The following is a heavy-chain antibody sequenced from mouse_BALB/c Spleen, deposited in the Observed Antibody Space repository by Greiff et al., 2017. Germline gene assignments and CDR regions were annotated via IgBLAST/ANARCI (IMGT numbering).Heavy chain of an antibody. CDR3: ARDLRNAMDY. Sequence: EVQVVESGGGLVQPGGSRKLSCAASGFTFSSFGMHWVRQAPEKGLEWVAYISSGSSTIYYADTVKGRFTISRDNPKNTLFLQMTSLRAEDTAMYYGARDLRNAMDYWGQGTSVTVSS. D-gene: IGHD1-1*01. CDR1: GFTFSSFG. J-gene: IGHJ4*01. V-gene: IGHV5-17*02. CDR2: ISSGSSTI.